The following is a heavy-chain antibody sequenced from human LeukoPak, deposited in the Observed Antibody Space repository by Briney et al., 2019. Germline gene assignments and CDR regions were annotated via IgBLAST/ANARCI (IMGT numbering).Heavy chain of an antibody. D-gene: IGHD3-10*01. V-gene: IGHV1-69*01. CDR1: GGTFSSYA. CDR3: AREKVTMVRGVIRRTRFDP. CDR2: IIPIFGTA. Sequence: PGGSLRLSCAASGGTFSSYAISWVRQAPGQGLEWMGGIIPIFGTANYAQKFQGRVTITADESTSTAYMELSSLRSEDTAVYYCAREKVTMVRGVIRRTRFDPWGQGTLVTVSS. J-gene: IGHJ5*02.